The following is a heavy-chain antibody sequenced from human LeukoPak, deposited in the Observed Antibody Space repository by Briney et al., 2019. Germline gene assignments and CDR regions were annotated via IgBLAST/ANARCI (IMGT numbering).Heavy chain of an antibody. CDR3: AREGDFWSTDWFDP. Sequence: ASVKVSCKASGYTFTSYGISWVRQAPGQGLEWMGWISAYNGNTNYAQRLQGRVTMTTDTSTSTAYMELRSLRSDDTAVYYCAREGDFWSTDWFDPWGQGTLVTVSS. D-gene: IGHD3-3*01. J-gene: IGHJ5*02. CDR1: GYTFTSYG. V-gene: IGHV1-18*01. CDR2: ISAYNGNT.